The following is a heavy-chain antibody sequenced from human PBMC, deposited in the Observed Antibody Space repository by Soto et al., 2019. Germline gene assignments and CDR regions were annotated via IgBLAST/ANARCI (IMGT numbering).Heavy chain of an antibody. V-gene: IGHV3-23*01. J-gene: IGHJ4*02. CDR3: AKVSSGYLRHFDY. Sequence: EVQLLESGGGLVQPGGSLRLSCAASGFPFSSYAMSRVPQAPGHGAECVSATSGSGRTTYYADSVKGQFTISRDNSKNTLYLQMNSLRAEDTAVYYCAKVSSGYLRHFDYWGQGTLVTVSS. CDR1: GFPFSSYA. CDR2: TSGSGRTT. D-gene: IGHD5-12*01.